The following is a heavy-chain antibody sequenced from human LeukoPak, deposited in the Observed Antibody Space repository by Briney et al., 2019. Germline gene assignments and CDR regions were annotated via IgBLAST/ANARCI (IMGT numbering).Heavy chain of an antibody. CDR3: AKDVPLSDY. D-gene: IGHD3-9*01. CDR2: ISYDGSNK. CDR1: GFTFSSYS. Sequence: GGSLRLSCAASGFTFSSYSMNWVRQAPGKGLEWVAVISYDGSNKYYADSVKGRFTISRDNSKNTLYLQMNSLRAEDTAVYYCAKDVPLSDYWGQGTLVTVSS. V-gene: IGHV3-30*18. J-gene: IGHJ4*02.